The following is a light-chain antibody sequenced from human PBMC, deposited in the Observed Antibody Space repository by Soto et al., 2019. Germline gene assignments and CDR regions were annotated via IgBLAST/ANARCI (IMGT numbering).Light chain of an antibody. CDR1: EIVGSY. CDR2: DAS. V-gene: IGKV3-11*01. Sequence: EIVLTQSPATLSLSPGQCTTLSCRTSEIVGSYLAWYQQKPGQAPRLLIYDASNRATGIPDRFSGSGSGTDFTLTISILEPEDFAVYYCHQRSNWPRTFGQGTKLEIK. J-gene: IGKJ2*01. CDR3: HQRSNWPRT.